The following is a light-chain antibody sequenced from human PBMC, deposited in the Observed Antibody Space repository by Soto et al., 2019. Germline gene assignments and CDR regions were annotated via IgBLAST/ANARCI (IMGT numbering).Light chain of an antibody. CDR2: DVS. Sequence: QSALTQPASVSGSPGQSITISCAGTSSDVGGYTYVSWYQQHPGKAPKLMIYDVSNRPSGVSNRFSGSKSGNTASLTISGLQAEDEADDYCTSYTSSSTPYVFGGGTKVTVL. CDR1: SSDVGGYTY. CDR3: TSYTSSSTPYV. J-gene: IGLJ1*01. V-gene: IGLV2-14*01.